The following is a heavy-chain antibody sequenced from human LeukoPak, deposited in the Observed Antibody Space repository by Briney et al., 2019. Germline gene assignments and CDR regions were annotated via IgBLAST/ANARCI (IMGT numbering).Heavy chain of an antibody. V-gene: IGHV4-59*01. Sequence: PSETLSLTCTVSGGSISSYYWSWIRQPPGKGLEWIGYIYYSGSTNYNPSLKSRVTISVDTSKNQFSLKLSSVTAADTAVYYCARRFGELSDAFDIWGQGTMVTVSS. J-gene: IGHJ3*02. CDR3: ARRFGELSDAFDI. D-gene: IGHD3-10*01. CDR1: GGSISSYY. CDR2: IYYSGST.